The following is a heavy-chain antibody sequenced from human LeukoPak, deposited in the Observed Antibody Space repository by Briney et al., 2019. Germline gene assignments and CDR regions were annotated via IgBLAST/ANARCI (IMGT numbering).Heavy chain of an antibody. V-gene: IGHV3-7*01. CDR2: INQDGSEK. D-gene: IGHD6-13*01. J-gene: IGHJ1*01. CDR3: ARESTAGYNSSWYGFRN. Sequence: GGSLRLSCAASGFTLSGYWMSWVRQAPGKGLEWVANINQDGSEKYYVDSVKGRFTISRDNAKNSLFLQMGSLRVEDTAVYYCARESTAGYNSSWYGFRNWGQGTLVSVSS. CDR1: GFTLSGYW.